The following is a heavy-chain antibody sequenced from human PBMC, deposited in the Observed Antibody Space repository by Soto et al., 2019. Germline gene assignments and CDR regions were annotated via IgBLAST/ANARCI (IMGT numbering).Heavy chain of an antibody. CDR2: IYSSGST. CDR3: ARALAEGSGXTDX. D-gene: IGHD5-12*01. V-gene: IGHV4-4*07. CDR1: GGSISTYH. Sequence: QVQLQESGPGLVKPSETLSLTCSVSGGSISTYHWTWIRQPAGKGLEWIGRIYSSGSTNYNPSLKSRITMSIDTSKNQFSLKLRSXXAADTAMYYCARALAEGSGXTDXWGQGTXXXXS. J-gene: IGHJ5*02.